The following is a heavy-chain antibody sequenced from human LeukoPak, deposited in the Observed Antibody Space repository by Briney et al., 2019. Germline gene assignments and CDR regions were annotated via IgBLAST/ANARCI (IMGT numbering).Heavy chain of an antibody. CDR2: ISAYNGNT. Sequence: GPSVKASCKASGYTFTSYGISWVRQAPGRGLEWMGWISAYNGNTNYAQKLQGRVTMTTDTSTSTAYMELRSLRSDDTAVYYCAREGIGWFGELVSRSHMDVWGKGTTVTVSS. V-gene: IGHV1-18*01. D-gene: IGHD3-10*01. CDR1: GYTFTSYG. J-gene: IGHJ6*03. CDR3: AREGIGWFGELVSRSHMDV.